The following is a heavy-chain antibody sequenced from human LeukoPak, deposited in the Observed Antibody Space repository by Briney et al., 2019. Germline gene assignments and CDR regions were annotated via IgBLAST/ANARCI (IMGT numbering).Heavy chain of an antibody. CDR3: ARETDSNFGY. D-gene: IGHD3-22*01. CDR1: GFTFSIYE. V-gene: IGHV3-48*03. CDR2: ISTSDRTI. Sequence: PGGSLRLSCAASGFTFSIYEMNWVRQAPGKGLEWVSYISTSDRTIFYADSVKGRFTISRDNAKNSLYLQMNSLRGEDTAVYYCARETDSNFGYWGQGTLVTVSS. J-gene: IGHJ4*02.